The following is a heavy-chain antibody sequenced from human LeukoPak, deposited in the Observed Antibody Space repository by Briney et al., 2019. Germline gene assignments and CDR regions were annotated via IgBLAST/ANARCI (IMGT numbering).Heavy chain of an antibody. CDR1: GGSISSGGYN. J-gene: IGHJ4*02. V-gene: IGHV4-30-2*01. Sequence: PSETLSLTCTVSGGSISSGGYNWSWIRQPPGKGLEWIGYIYHSGGTSYNPSLKSRVTISVDRSKNQFSLKLSSVTAADTAVYYCARVRAAPDEVPFDYWGQGTLVTVSS. D-gene: IGHD6-13*01. CDR2: IYHSGGT. CDR3: ARVRAAPDEVPFDY.